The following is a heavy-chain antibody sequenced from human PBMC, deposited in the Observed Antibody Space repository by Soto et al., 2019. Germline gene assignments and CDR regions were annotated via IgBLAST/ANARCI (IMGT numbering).Heavy chain of an antibody. J-gene: IGHJ3*02. CDR1: GGSISSSSYY. Sequence: SETLSLTCTVSGGSISSSSYYWGWIRQPPGKGLEWIGSVYYSGSTYYNPSLKSRVTISVDTSKNQFSLKLSSVTAADTAVYYCARGNDIPLDIWGQGTMVTVSS. D-gene: IGHD1-1*01. V-gene: IGHV4-39*07. CDR3: ARGNDIPLDI. CDR2: VYYSGST.